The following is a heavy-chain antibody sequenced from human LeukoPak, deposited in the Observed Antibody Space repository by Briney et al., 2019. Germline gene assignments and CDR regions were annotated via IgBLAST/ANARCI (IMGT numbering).Heavy chain of an antibody. CDR1: GYTFTGYY. Sequence: ASVTVSCKASGYTFTGYYMHWVRQAPGQGLEWMGRINPNSGGTNYAQKFQGRVTMTRDTSISTAYMELSRLRSDDTAVYDCAREIEYYDILTALSWFDPWGQGTLVTVSS. CDR2: INPNSGGT. CDR3: AREIEYYDILTALSWFDP. D-gene: IGHD3-9*01. J-gene: IGHJ5*02. V-gene: IGHV1-2*02.